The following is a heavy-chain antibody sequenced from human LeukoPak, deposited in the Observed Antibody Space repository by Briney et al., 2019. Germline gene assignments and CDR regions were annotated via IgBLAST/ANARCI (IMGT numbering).Heavy chain of an antibody. J-gene: IGHJ6*03. CDR3: ARDLWYSSGWSGIGDYYMDV. CDR1: GYTFTGYY. D-gene: IGHD6-19*01. Sequence: GASVKVSCKASGYTFTGYYMHWVRQAPGQGLEWMGWINPNSGGTNYAQKFQGRVTMTRDTSISTAYMELSRLRSDDTAVYYCARDLWYSSGWSGIGDYYMDVWGKGTTVTVSS. CDR2: INPNSGGT. V-gene: IGHV1-2*02.